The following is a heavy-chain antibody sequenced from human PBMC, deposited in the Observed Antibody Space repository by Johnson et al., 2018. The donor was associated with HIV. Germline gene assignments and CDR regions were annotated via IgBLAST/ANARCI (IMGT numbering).Heavy chain of an antibody. D-gene: IGHD5-18*01. CDR3: ASEYSYGSHDAFDI. Sequence: QVQLVESGGGVVQPGRSLRLSCAASGFTFSSYAMHWARQAPGKGLEWVAVISHDGSNKYYADSVKGRFTISRDNSKDTLGMQMNSLRAEDTAVYYCASEYSYGSHDAFDIWGQGTMVTVSS. V-gene: IGHV3-30*04. CDR2: ISHDGSNK. CDR1: GFTFSSYA. J-gene: IGHJ3*02.